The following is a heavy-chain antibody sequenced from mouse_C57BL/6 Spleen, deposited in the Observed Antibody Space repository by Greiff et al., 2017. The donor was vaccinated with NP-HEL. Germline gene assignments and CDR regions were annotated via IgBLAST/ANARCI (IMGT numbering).Heavy chain of an antibody. Sequence: QVQLQQPGAELVKPGASVKLSCKASGYTFTSYWMHWVKQRPGQGLEWIGMIHPNSGSTNYNEKFKSKATLTVDKSSSTAYMQLSSLTSEDSAVYYCARVAPVVRYAMDYWGQGTSVTVSS. CDR2: IHPNSGST. CDR1: GYTFTSYW. D-gene: IGHD1-1*01. V-gene: IGHV1-64*01. J-gene: IGHJ4*01. CDR3: ARVAPVVRYAMDY.